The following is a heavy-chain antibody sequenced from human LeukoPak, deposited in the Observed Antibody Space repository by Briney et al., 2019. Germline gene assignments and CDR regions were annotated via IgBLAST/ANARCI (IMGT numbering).Heavy chain of an antibody. J-gene: IGHJ4*02. CDR2: INPSGGDT. CDR3: ARGQSLNDY. V-gene: IGHV1-46*01. Sequence: ASVKVSCKASGYTFTSYYMHWVRQAPGQGLEWMGIINPSGGDTNYAQNFQGRVTMTRDTSTSTAYMELSSLRSDDTALYYCARGQSLNDYWGQGTLVTVSS. CDR1: GYTFTSYY.